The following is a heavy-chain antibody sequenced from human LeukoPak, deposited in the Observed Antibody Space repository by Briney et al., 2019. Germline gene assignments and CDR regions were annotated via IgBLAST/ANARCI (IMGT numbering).Heavy chain of an antibody. CDR2: IHHSGRL. CDR3: ARGGDWKFDY. V-gene: IGHV4-4*02. J-gene: IGHJ4*02. CDR1: GDSIGSNKW. D-gene: IGHD1-1*01. Sequence: SETLSLTCAVSGDSIGSNKWWTWVRQPPGKGLEWIGEIHHSGRLNYSPSLKSRVTISVDKSKNHFSLNLNSITPADTAIYYCARGGDWKFDYWGQGTLVTVSS.